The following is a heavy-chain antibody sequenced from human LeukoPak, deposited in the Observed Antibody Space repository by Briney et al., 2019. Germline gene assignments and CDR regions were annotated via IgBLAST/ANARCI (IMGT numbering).Heavy chain of an antibody. CDR3: ARKAIAARPFDY. D-gene: IGHD6-6*01. V-gene: IGHV4-39*01. CDR1: GGSISSSSYY. CDR2: IYYSGST. Sequence: PSETLSLTCTVSGGSISSSSYYWGWIRQPPGKGLEWIGSIYYSGSTYYNPFLKSRVTISVDTSKNQFSLKLSSVTAADTAVYYCARKAIAARPFDYWGQGTLVTVSS. J-gene: IGHJ4*02.